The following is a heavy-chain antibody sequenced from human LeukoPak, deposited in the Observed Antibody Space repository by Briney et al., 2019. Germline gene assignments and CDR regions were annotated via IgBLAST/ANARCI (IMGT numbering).Heavy chain of an antibody. D-gene: IGHD3-22*01. CDR1: GFTFSNYW. CDR3: AKGSYYDSSGSFYFDY. CDR2: INSDGSNT. V-gene: IGHV3-74*01. J-gene: IGHJ4*02. Sequence: GGSLRLSCAASGFTFSNYWMHWVRQGPGKGLVWVSRINSDGSNTAYADSVKGRFTISRDNSKNTLYVQVNSLGTEDTAAYYCAKGSYYDSSGSFYFDYWGQGTLVTVSS.